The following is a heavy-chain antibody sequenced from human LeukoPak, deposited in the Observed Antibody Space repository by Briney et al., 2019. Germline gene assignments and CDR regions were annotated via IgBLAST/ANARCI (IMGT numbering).Heavy chain of an antibody. V-gene: IGHV3-21*01. CDR1: GFTFSSYS. Sequence: GGSLRLSCAASGFTFSSYSMNWVRQAPGKGLEWVSSISSSSSYIYYADSVKGRFTISRDNAKNSLYLQMNSLRAEDTAVYYCARADRITMIVLVSVPYYGMDVWGQGTTVTVSS. CDR2: ISSSSSYI. J-gene: IGHJ6*02. CDR3: ARADRITMIVLVSVPYYGMDV. D-gene: IGHD3-22*01.